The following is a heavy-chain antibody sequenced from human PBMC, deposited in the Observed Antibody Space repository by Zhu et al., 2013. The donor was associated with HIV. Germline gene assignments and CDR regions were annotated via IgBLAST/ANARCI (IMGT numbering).Heavy chain of an antibody. CDR1: GGSVSSGGFY. V-gene: IGHV4-61*08. J-gene: IGHJ4*02. CDR2: IFYTGGA. CDR3: ARDNPLRYFDY. Sequence: QVQLQESGPGLVKPSETLSLTCSVSGGSVSSGGFYGNWIRQSPEKGLEWIAYIFYTGGAKYNPSLENRVTISVDTSKNQFSLKLSSVTAADTAVYYCARDNPLRYFDYWGQGTLVTVSS.